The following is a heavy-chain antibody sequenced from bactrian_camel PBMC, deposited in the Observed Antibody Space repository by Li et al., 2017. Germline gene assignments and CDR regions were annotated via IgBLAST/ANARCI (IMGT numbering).Heavy chain of an antibody. CDR2: INSGGGST. CDR1: AFSEWD. Sequence: VQLVESGGGLVQPGGSLRLSCAAAAFSEWDMSWVRQAPGKGLEWVSAINSGGGSTYYADSVKGRFTISRDNAKTTLYLQMNSLKTEDTAMYYCALDICDADYSEYATTTGEGTQVTVS. J-gene: IGHJ4*01. D-gene: IGHD4*01. V-gene: IGHV3S40*01.